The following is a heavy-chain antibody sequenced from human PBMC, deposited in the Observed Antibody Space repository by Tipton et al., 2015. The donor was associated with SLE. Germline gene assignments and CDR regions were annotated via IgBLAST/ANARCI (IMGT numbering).Heavy chain of an antibody. CDR2: ISADEGYT. D-gene: IGHD6-13*01. V-gene: IGHV3-74*01. CDR1: GFTLSSNW. CDR3: AKSRTAAGMDSAVWSFDL. J-gene: IGHJ2*01. Sequence: SLRLSCAASGFTLSSNWMHWVRQAPGKGLVWVSRISADEGYTVYADSVKGRFTISRDTSKNTVYLQMNSLRPEDTAMYYCAKSRTAAGMDSAVWSFDLWGRGTLVTVSS.